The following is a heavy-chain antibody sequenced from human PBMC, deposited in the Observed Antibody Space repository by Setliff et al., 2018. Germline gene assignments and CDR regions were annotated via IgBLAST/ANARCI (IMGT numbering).Heavy chain of an antibody. D-gene: IGHD3-22*01. CDR2: ISAYNGNT. CDR3: ASAYYYDSSGYYFEYFQH. V-gene: IGHV1-18*01. J-gene: IGHJ1*01. Sequence: ASVKVSCKASGYTFTSYGISWVRQAPGQGLEWMGWISAYNGNTNYAQKLQGRVTMTTDTSTSTAYMELRSLRSDDTAVYYCASAYYYDSSGYYFEYFQHWGQGTLVTV. CDR1: GYTFTSYG.